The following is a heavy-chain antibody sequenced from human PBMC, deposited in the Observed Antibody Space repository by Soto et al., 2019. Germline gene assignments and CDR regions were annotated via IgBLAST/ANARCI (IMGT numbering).Heavy chain of an antibody. J-gene: IGHJ4*02. CDR3: ARAGYCSGGTCFHGNCDY. CDR1: GYTFTTYY. V-gene: IGHV1-46*01. CDR2: INPNGCST. D-gene: IGHD2-15*01. Sequence: QVQLVQSGAEVKRPGASVKVSCKASGYTFTTYYMHWVRQAPGQGLEWLGIINPNGCSTTYAQKYQGRVTMTKDTPTSTVYLELSSLRSEDTAVYYCARAGYCSGGTCFHGNCDYWGQGTLVTVSA.